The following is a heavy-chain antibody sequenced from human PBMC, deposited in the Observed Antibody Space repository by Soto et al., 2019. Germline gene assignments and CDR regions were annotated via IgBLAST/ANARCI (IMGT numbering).Heavy chain of an antibody. Sequence: RGSLRLSCAASGFTFSSYSMNWVRQAPGKGLEWVSSISISSSYIYYADSVKVRFTISRDNAKNSMYLQMNSLRAEDTAVYYCATDSLAAAGTFGWSDPGGQATLVPVSA. CDR1: GFTFSSYS. D-gene: IGHD6-13*01. V-gene: IGHV3-21*01. CDR2: ISISSSYI. J-gene: IGHJ5*02. CDR3: ATDSLAAAGTFGWSDP.